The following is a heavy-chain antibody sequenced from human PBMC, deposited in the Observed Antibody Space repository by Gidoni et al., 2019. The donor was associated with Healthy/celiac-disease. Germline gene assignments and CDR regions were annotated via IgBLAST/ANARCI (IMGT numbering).Heavy chain of an antibody. CDR1: GFTFSSYS. CDR3: ARVPEYYYYGMDV. CDR2: ISSSSSYI. J-gene: IGHJ6*02. Sequence: EVQLVEPGGGLVKPGGSLRLSCAASGFTFSSYSMNWVRHAPGKGLEWVSSISSSSSYIYYADSVKGRFTISRDNAKNSLYLQMNSLRAEDTAVYYCARVPEYYYYGMDVWGQGTTVTVSS. V-gene: IGHV3-21*01.